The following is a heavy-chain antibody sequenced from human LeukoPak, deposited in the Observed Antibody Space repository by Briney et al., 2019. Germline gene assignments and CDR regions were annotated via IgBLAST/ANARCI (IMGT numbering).Heavy chain of an antibody. CDR3: ARYCTSGSCLDY. CDR1: GGSIGSYY. Sequence: SETLSLTCTVSGGSIGSYYWSWIRQPPGKGLEWIGYISNSGSTGYNPSLKSRVTISVDTSKNHFSLKLSSVTAADTAVYYCARYCTSGSCLDYWGQGTLVTVSS. J-gene: IGHJ4*02. V-gene: IGHV4-59*08. CDR2: ISNSGST. D-gene: IGHD2-15*01.